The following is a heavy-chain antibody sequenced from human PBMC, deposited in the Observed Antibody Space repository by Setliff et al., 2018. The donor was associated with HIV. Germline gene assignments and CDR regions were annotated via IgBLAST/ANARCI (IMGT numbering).Heavy chain of an antibody. J-gene: IGHJ4*02. Sequence: SETLSLTCDVSGFSISSRYYWAWIRQPPGKGLEWIGYIYYSGSTNYNPSLKSRVTISVDTSKNQFSLNLSSVTAADTAVYYCARDRMPMASWVPDKWGQGTLVTVSS. CDR2: IYYSGST. CDR1: GFSISSRYY. D-gene: IGHD2-2*01. V-gene: IGHV4-61*05. CDR3: ARDRMPMASWVPDK.